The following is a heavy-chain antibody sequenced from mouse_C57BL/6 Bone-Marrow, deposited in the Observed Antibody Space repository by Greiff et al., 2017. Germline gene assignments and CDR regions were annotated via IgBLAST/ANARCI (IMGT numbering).Heavy chain of an antibody. CDR3: ARESYGDDEGFDY. J-gene: IGHJ2*01. D-gene: IGHD2-2*01. CDR2: ISDGGSYT. V-gene: IGHV5-4*03. CDR1: GFTFSSYA. Sequence: EVKLMESGGGLVKPGGSLKLSCAASGFTFSSYAMSWVRQTPEKRLEWVATISDGGSYTYYPDNVKGRFTISRDNAKNNLYLQMSHLKSEDTAMYYCARESYGDDEGFDYWGQGTTLTVSS.